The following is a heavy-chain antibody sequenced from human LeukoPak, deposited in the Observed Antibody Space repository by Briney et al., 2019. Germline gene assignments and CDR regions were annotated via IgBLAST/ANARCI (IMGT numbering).Heavy chain of an antibody. CDR1: RGTFSSYA. D-gene: IGHD3-10*01. CDR3: ARGGSGSYYTSFDY. J-gene: IGHJ4*02. Sequence: GASVKVSCKASRGTFSSYAISWVRPAPGQGREWMGRIIPIFGIANYAQKFQGRVTITADKSTSTVYMELSSLRSEDTAVYYCARGGSGSYYTSFDYWGQGTLVTVSS. V-gene: IGHV1-69*04. CDR2: IIPIFGIA.